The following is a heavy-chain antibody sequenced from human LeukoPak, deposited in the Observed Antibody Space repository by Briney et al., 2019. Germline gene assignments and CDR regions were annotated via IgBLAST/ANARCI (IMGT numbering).Heavy chain of an antibody. V-gene: IGHV1-2*02. CDR1: GYTFTDYY. Sequence: ASVKVSCKASGYTFTDYYIHWMRQTPGQGLEWMGWINPKRGVTTYAQKFQGRVTMTRDTSITTAYMELTRLRSDDTTIYYCARERNYGDYGNAFDVWGQGTKVTVSS. J-gene: IGHJ3*01. D-gene: IGHD4-17*01. CDR2: INPKRGVT. CDR3: ARERNYGDYGNAFDV.